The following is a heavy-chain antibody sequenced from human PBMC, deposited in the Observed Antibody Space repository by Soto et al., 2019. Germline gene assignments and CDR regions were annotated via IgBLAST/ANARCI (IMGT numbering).Heavy chain of an antibody. CDR3: ARHRGGMRLGWFDP. CDR1: GGSISSSSYY. CDR2: IYYSGST. J-gene: IGHJ5*02. Sequence: SETLSLTCTVSGGSISSSSYYWGWIRQPPGKGLEWIGSIYYSGSTYYNPSLKSRVTISVDTSKNQFSLKLSSVTAADTAVYYCARHRGGMRLGWFDPWGQGTLVTVSS. V-gene: IGHV4-39*01. D-gene: IGHD2-15*01.